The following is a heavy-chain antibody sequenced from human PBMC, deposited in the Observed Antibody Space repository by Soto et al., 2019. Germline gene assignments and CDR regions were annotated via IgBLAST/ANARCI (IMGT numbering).Heavy chain of an antibody. CDR1: GAAFSRYA. J-gene: IGHJ2*01. V-gene: IGHV1-69*01. D-gene: IGHD3-16*02. Sequence: VNRYCKGCGAAFSRYAISCVRQAPVQGLEWMGGIIPIFGTANYAQKFQGRVTITADESTSTAYMALSSLRSEDAAVYYFLFYRFADHRDLHSFPARRSSDL. CDR2: IIPIFGTA. CDR3: LFYRFADHRDLHSFPARRSSDL.